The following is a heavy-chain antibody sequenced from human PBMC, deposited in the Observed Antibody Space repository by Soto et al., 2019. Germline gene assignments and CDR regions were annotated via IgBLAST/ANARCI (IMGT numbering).Heavy chain of an antibody. J-gene: IGHJ5*02. V-gene: IGHV4-61*01. CDR2: IYYSGST. D-gene: IGHD3-10*01. CDR1: GGSVSSGSYY. Sequence: QVQLQESGPGLVKPSETLSLTCTVSGGSVSSGSYYWSWIRQPPGKGLEWIGYIYYSGSTNYNPSLKSRVTISVDTSKNQFSLKLSSVTAAGTAVYYCARDGFGAGFDPWGQGTLVTVSS. CDR3: ARDGFGAGFDP.